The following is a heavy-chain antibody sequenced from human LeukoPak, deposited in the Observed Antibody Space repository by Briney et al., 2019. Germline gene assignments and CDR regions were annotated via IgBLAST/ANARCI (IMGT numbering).Heavy chain of an antibody. CDR2: IKEDGSEK. J-gene: IGHJ6*02. CDR1: GFTFSSYA. Sequence: GGSLRPSCAASGFTFSSYAMSWVRQAPGKGLEWVANIKEDGSEKYYVDSVKGRFTISRDNAKNSLYLQMNSLRDEDTAVFYCARFRLMLDYYYDGMDVWGQGTTVTVSS. V-gene: IGHV3-7*04. D-gene: IGHD2-8*01. CDR3: ARFRLMLDYYYDGMDV.